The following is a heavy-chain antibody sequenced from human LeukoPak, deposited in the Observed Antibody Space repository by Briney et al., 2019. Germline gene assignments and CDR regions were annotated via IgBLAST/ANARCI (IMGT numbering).Heavy chain of an antibody. D-gene: IGHD3/OR15-3a*01. Sequence: SGPALVKPTQTLTLTCTFSGFSLTTNAMCVSWIRQPPGKALEWLARIDWDDGKFYSTSLETRLTISKDTSKSQVVLTMTNMDPVDTATYYCARGKDYYFDYWGQGTLVTVSS. CDR3: ARGKDYYFDY. J-gene: IGHJ4*02. V-gene: IGHV2-70*17. CDR2: IDWDDGK. CDR1: GFSLTTNAMC.